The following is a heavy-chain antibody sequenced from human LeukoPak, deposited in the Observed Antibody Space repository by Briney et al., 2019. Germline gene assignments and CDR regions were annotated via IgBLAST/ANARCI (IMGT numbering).Heavy chain of an antibody. J-gene: IGHJ4*02. CDR2: ISGSGGST. D-gene: IGHD3-9*01. CDR1: GFTFSSYA. Sequence: GGSLRLSCAASGFTFSSYAMSWVRQAPGKGLEWVSAISGSGGSTYYADSVKGRFTISRDNSKNTLYLQMNSLRAEDTAVYYCAKGMGRYDILTGHNYWGQGTLVTVSS. V-gene: IGHV3-23*01. CDR3: AKGMGRYDILTGHNY.